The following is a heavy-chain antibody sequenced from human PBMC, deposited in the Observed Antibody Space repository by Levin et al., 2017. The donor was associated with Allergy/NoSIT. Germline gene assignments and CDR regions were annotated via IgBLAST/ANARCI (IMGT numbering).Heavy chain of an antibody. CDR1: GFMFGNYA. CDR2: ISWNSAII. V-gene: IGHV3-9*01. Sequence: SLKISCTGSGFMFGNYAMNWVRQAPGKGLEWVSGISWNSAIIGYADSVKGRFTTSRDNAKNSLYMEMNSLRAEDTAVYYCARETDGDYPNILLDCWGQGILVTGSS. J-gene: IGHJ4*02. D-gene: IGHD4-17*01. CDR3: ARETDGDYPNILLDC.